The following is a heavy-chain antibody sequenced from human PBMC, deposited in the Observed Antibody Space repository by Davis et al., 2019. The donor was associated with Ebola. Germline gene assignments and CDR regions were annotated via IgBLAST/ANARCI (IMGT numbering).Heavy chain of an antibody. Sequence: MPSETLSLTCAVYGGSFSGYYWSWIRQPPGKGLEWIGYIYYSGSTNYNPSPKSRVTISVDTSKNQFSLKLSSVTAADTAVYYCARRVGDFWSGESRYYFDYWGQGTLVTVSS. V-gene: IGHV4-59*08. CDR1: GGSFSGYY. J-gene: IGHJ4*02. D-gene: IGHD3-3*01. CDR3: ARRVGDFWSGESRYYFDY. CDR2: IYYSGST.